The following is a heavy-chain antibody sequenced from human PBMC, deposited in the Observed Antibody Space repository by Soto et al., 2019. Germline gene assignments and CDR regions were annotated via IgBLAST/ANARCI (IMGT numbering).Heavy chain of an antibody. J-gene: IGHJ4*02. CDR3: ARVLQWSPPDY. V-gene: IGHV1-18*01. CDR2: ISSYNGYT. D-gene: IGHD6-19*01. Sequence: QVQLVQSGAEVKKPGASVNISCKASGYTFNGYAISLVRQAPGQGLEWMGWISSYNGYTSYAQNFQGRVTMTTDTSTNTASMEMRSLRSDDTDVYYCARVLQWSPPDYWGQGSLVTVSS. CDR1: GYTFNGYA.